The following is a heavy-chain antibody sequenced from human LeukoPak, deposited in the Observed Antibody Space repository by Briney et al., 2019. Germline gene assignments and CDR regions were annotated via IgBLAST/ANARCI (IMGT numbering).Heavy chain of an antibody. CDR1: GGSISSAY. CDR2: LYHPDST. V-gene: IGHV4-59*04. CDR3: ARQYDSYFYYYLDL. D-gene: IGHD4-11*01. J-gene: IGHJ6*03. Sequence: SETLSLTCIVSGGSISSAYWSWIRQPPGKGLEWIGSLYHPDSTYYNPSLKSRVTMSVDTSRNQFSLRLSFVTAADTAVYYCARQYDSYFYYYLDLWGTGTTVTVSS.